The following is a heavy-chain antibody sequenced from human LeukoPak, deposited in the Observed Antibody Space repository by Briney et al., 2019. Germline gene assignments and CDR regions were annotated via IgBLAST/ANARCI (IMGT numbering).Heavy chain of an antibody. D-gene: IGHD6-13*01. CDR3: AKGSSWYYFDY. V-gene: IGHV3-23*01. J-gene: IGHJ4*02. CDR1: GFTFSSYA. CDR2: ISGSGGST. Sequence: GGSLRLSCAASGFTFSSYAMSWVRQAPGKGLEWVSTISGSGGSTYYADSVKGRFTISRDNSKNTLYLQVNSLRAEDTAVYYCAKGSSWYYFDYWGQGTLVTVSS.